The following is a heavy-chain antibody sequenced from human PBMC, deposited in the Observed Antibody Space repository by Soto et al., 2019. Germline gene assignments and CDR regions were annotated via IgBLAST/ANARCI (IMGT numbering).Heavy chain of an antibody. CDR2: IYYSGST. CDR1: GGSISSYY. Sequence: SETLSLTCTVSGGSISSYYWSWIRQPPGKGLEWIGYIYYSGSTYYNPSLKSRVTISVDGSKNHFSLELSSVTAADTAVYYCARRIVATETIHYWGQGTLGTVSS. CDR3: ARRIVATETIHY. V-gene: IGHV4-59*08. D-gene: IGHD5-12*01. J-gene: IGHJ4*02.